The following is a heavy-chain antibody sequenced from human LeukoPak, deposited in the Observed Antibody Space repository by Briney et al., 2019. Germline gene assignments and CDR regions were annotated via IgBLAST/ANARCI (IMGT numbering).Heavy chain of an antibody. CDR2: ISYDGSNK. D-gene: IGHD6-19*01. CDR3: AREYQWLVGVDY. Sequence: GGSLRLSCAASGFTFSSYAMHWVRQAPGKGREGGAVISYDGSNKYYADSVRGRFTISRDNSKNTLYLQMNRLRAEDTAVYYCAREYQWLVGVDYWGQGTLVTVSS. V-gene: IGHV3-30*04. CDR1: GFTFSSYA. J-gene: IGHJ4*02.